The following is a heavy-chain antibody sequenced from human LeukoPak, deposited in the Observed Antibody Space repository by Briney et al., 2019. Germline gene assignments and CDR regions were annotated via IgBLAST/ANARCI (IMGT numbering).Heavy chain of an antibody. Sequence: GASVKVSCRASGYTFTSYYMHWVRQAPGQGLEWMGIINPSGGSTSYAQKFQGRVTMTRDMSTSTVYMELSSLRSEDTAVYYCARDRYCSGGSCYFDYWGQGTLVTVSS. CDR2: INPSGGST. CDR1: GYTFTSYY. J-gene: IGHJ4*02. D-gene: IGHD2-15*01. CDR3: ARDRYCSGGSCYFDY. V-gene: IGHV1-46*01.